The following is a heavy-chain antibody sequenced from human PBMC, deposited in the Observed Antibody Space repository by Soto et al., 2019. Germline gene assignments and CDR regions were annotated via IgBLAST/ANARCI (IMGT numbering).Heavy chain of an antibody. J-gene: IGHJ4*02. V-gene: IGHV3-30*03. CDR3: EGGGDY. CDR2: ISYDGSNK. Sequence: QVQLVESGGGVVQPGRSLRLSCAASGFTFSSYGMHWVRQAPGKGLEWVAVISYDGSNKYYADSVKGRFTISRDNSKNTLYLQMNILRAEDTAVYYCEGGGDYWGQGTLVTVSS. CDR1: GFTFSSYG.